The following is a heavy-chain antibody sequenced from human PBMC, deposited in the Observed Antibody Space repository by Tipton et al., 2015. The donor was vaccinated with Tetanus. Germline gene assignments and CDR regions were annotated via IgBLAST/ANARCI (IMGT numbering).Heavy chain of an antibody. V-gene: IGHV3-9*01. Sequence: SLRLSCAASGFTFDDYAMHWVRQAPGKGLEWVSGISWNSGSIGYADSVKGRFTISRDNAKNSLYLQMNSLRAEDTALYYCAKSKYYYDSSGYLDYWGQGTLVTVSS. J-gene: IGHJ4*02. CDR2: ISWNSGSI. D-gene: IGHD3-22*01. CDR1: GFTFDDYA. CDR3: AKSKYYYDSSGYLDY.